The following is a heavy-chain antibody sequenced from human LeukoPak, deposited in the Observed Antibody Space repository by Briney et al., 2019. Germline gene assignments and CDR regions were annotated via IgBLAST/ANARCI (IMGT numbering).Heavy chain of an antibody. V-gene: IGHV4-30-2*03. D-gene: IGHD3-3*01. CDR3: ARTDELRFLEWLLPPHYFDY. CDR1: GGSISSGGYS. Sequence: SETLSLTCAVSGGSISSGGYSWSWIRQPPGKGLEWIGSIYYSGSTYYNPSLKSRVTISVDTSKNQFSLKLSSVTAADTAVYYCARTDELRFLEWLLPPHYFDYWGQGTLVTVSS. CDR2: IYYSGST. J-gene: IGHJ4*02.